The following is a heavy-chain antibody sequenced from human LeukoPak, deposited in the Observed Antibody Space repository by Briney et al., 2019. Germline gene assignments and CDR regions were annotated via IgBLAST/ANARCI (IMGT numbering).Heavy chain of an antibody. D-gene: IGHD6-13*01. J-gene: IGHJ4*02. CDR1: GFTFSNYA. V-gene: IGHV3-23*01. CDR2: ISTNGGNT. CDR3: AGDHGVSSRIG. Sequence: GGSLRLSCAASGFTFSNYAMNWVRQAPGKGLEWVSGISTNGGNTYYPESVKGRFTISIDNSRNTLYLQMNSLRAEDTALYYCAGDHGVSSRIGWGQGTLVTVSS.